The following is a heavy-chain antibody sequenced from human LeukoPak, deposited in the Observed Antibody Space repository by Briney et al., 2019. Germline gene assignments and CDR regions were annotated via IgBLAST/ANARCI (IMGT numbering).Heavy chain of an antibody. J-gene: IGHJ4*02. CDR1: GGSFSGYY. D-gene: IGHD6-13*01. CDR2: INHSGST. Sequence: PSETLSLTCAVYGGSFSGYYWSWIRQPPGKGLEWIGEINHSGSTNYNPSLKSRVTISVDTSKNQFSLKLSSVTAADTAVYYCARVDQQLATVDYWGQGTLVTVSS. V-gene: IGHV4-34*01. CDR3: ARVDQQLATVDY.